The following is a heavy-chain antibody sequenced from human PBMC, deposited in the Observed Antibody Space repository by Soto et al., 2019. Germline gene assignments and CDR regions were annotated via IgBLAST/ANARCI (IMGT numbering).Heavy chain of an antibody. J-gene: IGHJ6*02. CDR2: VYTSGST. V-gene: IGHV4-4*07. CDR3: ARDRPIVATSGYGMDV. Sequence: QVQLQESGPGLVKPSETLSLTCTVSGGSISSYYWSWIRQPAGKGLEWIGRVYTSGSTNYNPSLKSRVTMSVDTSKSQFSLKLSSVTAADTAVYYCARDRPIVATSGYGMDVWGQGTAVTVSS. CDR1: GGSISSYY. D-gene: IGHD5-12*01.